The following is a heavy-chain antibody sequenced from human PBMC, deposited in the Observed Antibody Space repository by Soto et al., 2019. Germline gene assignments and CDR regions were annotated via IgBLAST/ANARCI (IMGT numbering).Heavy chain of an antibody. J-gene: IGHJ4*02. V-gene: IGHV4-59*01. D-gene: IGHD2-15*01. CDR1: GGSIINYD. CDR2: IYYSGST. Sequence: ETLSLTCTVSGGSIINYDCTCIRQPPGKGLEWIVYIYYSGSTNYNPSLKSRVTISVDTSKNQFSLKLSSVTAVDTAVYYCATNRGGTPTPFDYWGQGTLVTVSS. CDR3: ATNRGGTPTPFDY.